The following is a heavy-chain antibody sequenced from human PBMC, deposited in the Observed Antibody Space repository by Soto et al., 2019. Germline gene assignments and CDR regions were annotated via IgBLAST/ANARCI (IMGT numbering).Heavy chain of an antibody. D-gene: IGHD2-21*02. J-gene: IGHJ3*02. V-gene: IGHV5-10-1*01. CDR2: IDPSDSYV. CDR1: GNTFTSSW. CDR3: ASPLICGADCFDAFDI. Sequence: GESLEISCKGSGNTFTSSWISWVRQMPGKGLEWMGRIDPSDSYVSYSPSFEGHVTIATDNSISTAYLQWSSLKASDTAMYYCASPLICGADCFDAFDIWGQGTMVTVSS.